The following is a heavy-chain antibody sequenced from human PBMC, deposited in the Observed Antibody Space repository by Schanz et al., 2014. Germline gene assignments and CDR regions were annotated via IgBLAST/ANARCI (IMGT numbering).Heavy chain of an antibody. CDR2: ICSSGNTI. D-gene: IGHD2-15*01. Sequence: DVQLLESGGGLVQPGGSLRLSCEASGFTFITYTMNWVRQAPGKGLEWVSYICSSGNTIYYADSVKGRFTISRDNSENTLYLQMNSLSADDTAVFYCAKGMGYCSGGSCYDYYYYGLDVWGQGTTVTVSS. CDR3: AKGMGYCSGGSCYDYYYYGLDV. CDR1: GFTFITYT. V-gene: IGHV3-48*01. J-gene: IGHJ6*02.